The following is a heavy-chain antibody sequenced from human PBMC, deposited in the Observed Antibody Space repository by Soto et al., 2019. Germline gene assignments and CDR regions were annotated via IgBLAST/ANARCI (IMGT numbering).Heavy chain of an antibody. CDR2: LNQDGSEI. Sequence: EVQVVESGGGLVQPGGSLRLSCAASGFSFSHHWMTWVRQAPGKGLEWVASLNQDGSEIYYVDSAKGRFTISRDNAKNSLYLQMNVLRAEDTAVYYCIPRGDWGHGTLVSVSS. CDR1: GFSFSHHW. J-gene: IGHJ4*03. CDR3: IPRGD. V-gene: IGHV3-7*05. D-gene: IGHD3-16*01.